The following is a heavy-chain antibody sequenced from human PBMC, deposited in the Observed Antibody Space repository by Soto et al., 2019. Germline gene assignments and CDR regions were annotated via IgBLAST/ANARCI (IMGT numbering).Heavy chain of an antibody. CDR3: AREGEGSNCGGDCYSADYYYGMDV. CDR1: GFTFSSYG. CDR2: IWYDGSNK. V-gene: IGHV3-33*01. D-gene: IGHD2-21*02. J-gene: IGHJ6*02. Sequence: GGSLRLSCAASGFTFSSYGMHWVRQAPGKGLEWVAVIWYDGSNKYYADSVKGRFTISRDNSKNTLYLQMNSLRAEDTAVYYCAREGEGSNCGGDCYSADYYYGMDVWGQGTTVTVSS.